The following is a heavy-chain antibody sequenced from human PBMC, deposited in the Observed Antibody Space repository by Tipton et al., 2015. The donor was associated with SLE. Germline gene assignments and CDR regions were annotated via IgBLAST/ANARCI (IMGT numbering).Heavy chain of an antibody. J-gene: IGHJ4*02. CDR3: ARHEWPTAAAGRMGVFDH. V-gene: IGHV4-39*01. Sequence: LRLSCTVSGGSVSSSSKYWAWIRQPPGKGLEWIGSVYYSGITSYSPSLKSRVTISVDTSTNQFSLRLNSMTAADTAVYYCARHEWPTAAAGRMGVFDHWGQGTLATVSS. CDR2: VYYSGIT. CDR1: GGSVSSSSKY. D-gene: IGHD6-13*01.